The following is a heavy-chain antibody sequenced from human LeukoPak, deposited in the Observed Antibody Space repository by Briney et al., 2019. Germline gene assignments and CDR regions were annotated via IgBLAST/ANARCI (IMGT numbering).Heavy chain of an antibody. D-gene: IGHD6-6*01. Sequence: SETLSLTCAVYGGSFSGYYWSWIRQPPGKGLEWIGEINHSGSTNYNPPLKSRVTISVDTSKNQFSLKLSSVTAADTAVYYCARGNYSSSSSPFYYYYGMDVWGQGTTVTVSS. J-gene: IGHJ6*02. CDR3: ARGNYSSSSSPFYYYYGMDV. V-gene: IGHV4-34*01. CDR1: GGSFSGYY. CDR2: INHSGST.